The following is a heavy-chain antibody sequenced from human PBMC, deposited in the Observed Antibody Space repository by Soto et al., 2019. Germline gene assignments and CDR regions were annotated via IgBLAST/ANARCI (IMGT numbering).Heavy chain of an antibody. Sequence: QLQLQESGSGLVKPSQTLSLTCAVSGGSISSGGYSWSWIRQPPGKGLEWIGYIYHSGSTYYNPSRTSRVTISVDMSKNQFSLKLSSVTAADTAVYYCARDQSPAGWFDPWGQGTLVTVSS. CDR3: ARDQSPAGWFDP. CDR1: GGSISSGGYS. CDR2: IYHSGST. V-gene: IGHV4-30-2*01. J-gene: IGHJ5*02.